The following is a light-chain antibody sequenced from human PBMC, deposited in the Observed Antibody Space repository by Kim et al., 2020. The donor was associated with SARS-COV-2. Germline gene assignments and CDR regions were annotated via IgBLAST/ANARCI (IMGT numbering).Light chain of an antibody. CDR1: DIGSKY. CDR2: DDS. V-gene: IGLV3-21*03. J-gene: IGLJ2*01. Sequence: APGKTARITCWGNDIGSKYAYWYQQKPGQAPVLVVYDDSERPSGIPERFSGSSSGNTATLTISRVEAGDEADFYCQVWDSSSYHSFFGGGTQLTVL. CDR3: QVWDSSSYHSF.